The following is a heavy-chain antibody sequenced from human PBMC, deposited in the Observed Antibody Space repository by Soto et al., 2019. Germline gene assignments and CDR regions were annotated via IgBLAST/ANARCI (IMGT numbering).Heavy chain of an antibody. CDR3: ARMGDVPYYYYGMDV. J-gene: IGHJ6*02. D-gene: IGHD3-16*01. CDR2: INGYNGNT. V-gene: IGHV1-18*01. Sequence: QVQLVQSGAEVKKPGASVKVSCKASGYTFTSYGISWVRQAPGQGLEWMGWINGYNGNTNHAQKLQGRVTXGXXXSXXTAYMELRSLRSDDSAVYYCARMGDVPYYYYGMDVWGQGTTVTVSS. CDR1: GYTFTSYG.